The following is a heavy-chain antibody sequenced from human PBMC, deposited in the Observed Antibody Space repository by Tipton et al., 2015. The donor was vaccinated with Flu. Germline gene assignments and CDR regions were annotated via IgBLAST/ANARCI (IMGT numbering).Heavy chain of an antibody. CDR1: GDSIRSDYY. V-gene: IGHV4-38-2*02. D-gene: IGHD3-16*01. Sequence: LRLSCTISGDSIRSDYYWGWIRQPPGKGLEWIGNIFHTGSTYHNPSLKSRVTISINTSKNQFSLKVRSVTAADTAVYYCASEGAKGYWGQGTLVTVSS. CDR2: IFHTGST. CDR3: ASEGAKGY. J-gene: IGHJ4*02.